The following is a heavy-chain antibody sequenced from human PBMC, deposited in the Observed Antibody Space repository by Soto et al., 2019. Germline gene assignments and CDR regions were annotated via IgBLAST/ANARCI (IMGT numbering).Heavy chain of an antibody. Sequence: QVQLQESGPGLVKPSQTLSLTCTVSGGSISSGDYYWSWIRQPPGKGLEWIGYIYYSGSTYYNPSLQSLVTISVDTSKHQFSLKLRSVTAADTAVYSCARAQGSGFLVSWGQGTLVTVSS. CDR2: IYYSGST. D-gene: IGHD3-10*01. CDR1: GGSISSGDYY. J-gene: IGHJ4*02. V-gene: IGHV4-30-4*01. CDR3: ARAQGSGFLVS.